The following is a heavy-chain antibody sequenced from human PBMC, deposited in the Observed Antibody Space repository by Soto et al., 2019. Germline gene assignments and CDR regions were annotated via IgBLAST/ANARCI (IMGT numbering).Heavy chain of an antibody. CDR3: ARKMSSWPKFDW. CDR1: GYTFTTYD. CDR2: INGYSGTT. Sequence: QVQLVQSAAELKKPGASVNVSCMTSGYTFTTYDITWVRQAPGQGLEWMGWINGYSGTTDYAQKFQGRVTMTTDTSRGIAFKKLTRLNLYDTSVYFCARKMSSWPKFDWWGQGTLVTVSS. J-gene: IGHJ4*02. V-gene: IGHV1-18*04. D-gene: IGHD2-15*01.